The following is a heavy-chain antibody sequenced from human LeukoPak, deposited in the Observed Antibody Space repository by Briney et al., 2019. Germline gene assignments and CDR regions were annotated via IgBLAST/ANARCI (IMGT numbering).Heavy chain of an antibody. V-gene: IGHV1-69*13. CDR2: IIPIFDTA. CDR3: ARDLVGSHTSYSSGAWDY. D-gene: IGHD3-9*01. CDR1: GGTFSSYA. Sequence: GASVKVSCKASGGTFSSYAISWVRQAPGQELEWMGGIIPIFDTADYAQKFQGRLTITADESTSTAYMELSSLRAEDTAVYYCARDLVGSHTSYSSGAWDYWGQGTLVTVSS. J-gene: IGHJ4*02.